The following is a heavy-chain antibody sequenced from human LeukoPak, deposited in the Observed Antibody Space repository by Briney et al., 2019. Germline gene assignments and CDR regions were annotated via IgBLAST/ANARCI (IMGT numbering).Heavy chain of an antibody. CDR3: ARDHRVGAGSFDY. D-gene: IGHD1-26*01. V-gene: IGHV1-69*04. Sequence: GASVKVSCKASGGTFSSYAISWVRQAPGQGLEWVGRIIPILGIANYAQKFQGRVTITADKSTSTAYMELSSLRSEDTAMYYCARDHRVGAGSFDYWGQGTLVTVSS. CDR1: GGTFSSYA. CDR2: IIPILGIA. J-gene: IGHJ4*02.